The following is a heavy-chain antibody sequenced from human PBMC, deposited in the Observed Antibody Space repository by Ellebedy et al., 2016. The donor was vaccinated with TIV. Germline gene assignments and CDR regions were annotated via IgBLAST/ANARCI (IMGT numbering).Heavy chain of an antibody. CDR3: ANGGFRLDWNYGVFDY. V-gene: IGHV3-23*01. CDR1: GFTFSSYA. CDR2: ISGSGGST. Sequence: GESLKISCAASGFTFSSYAMSWVRQAPGKGLEWVSAISGSGGSTYYADSVKGRFTISRDNSKNTLYLQMNSLRAEDTAVYYCANGGFRLDWNYGVFDYWGQGTLVTVSS. J-gene: IGHJ4*02. D-gene: IGHD1-7*01.